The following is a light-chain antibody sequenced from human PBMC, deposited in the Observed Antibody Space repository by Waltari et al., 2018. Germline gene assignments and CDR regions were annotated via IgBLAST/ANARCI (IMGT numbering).Light chain of an antibody. CDR1: QSISSW. Sequence: DIQMTQSPSTLSASVGGRVTITFRASQSISSWLAWYQQKPGKAPKLLIYKASSLESGVPSRFSGSGSGTEFTLTISSLQPDDFATYYCQQYNSYTWTFGQGTKVEIK. CDR2: KAS. V-gene: IGKV1-5*03. CDR3: QQYNSYTWT. J-gene: IGKJ1*01.